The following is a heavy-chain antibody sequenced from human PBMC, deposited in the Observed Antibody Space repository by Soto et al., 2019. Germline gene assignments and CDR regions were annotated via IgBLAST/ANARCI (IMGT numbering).Heavy chain of an antibody. V-gene: IGHV1-58*01. CDR1: GFTFTSSA. CDR2: IVVGSGNT. D-gene: IGHD3-16*01. CDR3: PAVLYYDYVWGSSSFDY. Sequence: ASVKVSCKAAGFTFTSSAVQWVRQARGQRLEWIGWIVVGSGNTNCAQKFQERVTITRDMSTSTAYMELSSLSSEDTAVYYCPAVLYYDYVWGSSSFDYWG. J-gene: IGHJ4*01.